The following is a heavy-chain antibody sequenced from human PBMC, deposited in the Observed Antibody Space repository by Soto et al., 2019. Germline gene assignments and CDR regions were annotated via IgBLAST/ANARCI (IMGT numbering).Heavy chain of an antibody. D-gene: IGHD5-12*01. Sequence: GVLRLSCAASGFTFSTYAMIWVRQAPGKGLEWVSAISGSGDSTYYADSVKGRFTISRDNSKNTLYLQMSSLRAEDTAIYYCAKDSFINLRGYDSYWGQGTLVTVSS. CDR1: GFTFSTYA. V-gene: IGHV3-23*01. CDR2: ISGSGDST. CDR3: AKDSFINLRGYDSY. J-gene: IGHJ4*02.